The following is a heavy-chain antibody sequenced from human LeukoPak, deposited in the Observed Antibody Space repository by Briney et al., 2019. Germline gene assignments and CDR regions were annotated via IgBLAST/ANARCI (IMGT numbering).Heavy chain of an antibody. Sequence: PSETLSLTCAVYGGSFSGYYWSWIRQHPGKGLEWIGYIYYSGSTYYNPSLKSRVTISVDTSKNQFSLKLSSVTAADTAVYYCARAGCGGDCYRFDYWGQGTLVTVSS. J-gene: IGHJ4*02. CDR3: ARAGCGGDCYRFDY. V-gene: IGHV4-31*11. CDR1: GGSFSGYY. D-gene: IGHD2-21*02. CDR2: IYYSGST.